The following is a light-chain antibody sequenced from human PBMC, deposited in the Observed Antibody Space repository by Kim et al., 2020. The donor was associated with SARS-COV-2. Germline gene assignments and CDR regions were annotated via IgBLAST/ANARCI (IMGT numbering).Light chain of an antibody. CDR3: HRYDTWSWT. CDR1: TTVSNRH. V-gene: IGKV3-20*01. J-gene: IGKJ1*01. Sequence: SPAERAALSCRASTTVSNRHLCWYQKKPGQAPRLLIYGGSSRAAGITDRFSGSGSWTDFTLPISRLEPEDFAVYYCHRYDTWSWTFGQGTKVDIK. CDR2: GGS.